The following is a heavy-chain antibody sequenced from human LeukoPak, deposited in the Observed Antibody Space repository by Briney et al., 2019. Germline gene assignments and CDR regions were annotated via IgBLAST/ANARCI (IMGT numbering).Heavy chain of an antibody. J-gene: IGHJ3*02. CDR3: ARDREVLLWFGELLDSLDI. CDR1: GFTFSSYW. CDR2: IKQDGSEK. V-gene: IGHV3-7*01. Sequence: TGGSLRLSCAASGFTFSSYWMSWVPQAPGKGLEWVANIKQDGSEKYYVDSVKGRFTISRDNAKNSLYLQMNSLRAEDTAVYYCARDREVLLWFGELLDSLDIWGQGTMVTVSS. D-gene: IGHD3-10*01.